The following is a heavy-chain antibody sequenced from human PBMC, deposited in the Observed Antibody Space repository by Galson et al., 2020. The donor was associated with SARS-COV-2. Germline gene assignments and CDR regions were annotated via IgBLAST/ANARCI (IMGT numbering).Heavy chain of an antibody. D-gene: IGHD2-21*01. V-gene: IGHV3-48*03. CDR1: GFSFSNYE. J-gene: IGHJ4*02. Sequence: TGGSLRLSCAASGFSFSNYEMNWLRQAPGKGLEWISYISSSGRTIHYADSVKGRFTISRDNAKSSLSLQMNSLRAEDTAVYYCARLDAYGPGYWGQGTLVTVSS. CDR2: ISSSGRTI. CDR3: ARLDAYGPGY.